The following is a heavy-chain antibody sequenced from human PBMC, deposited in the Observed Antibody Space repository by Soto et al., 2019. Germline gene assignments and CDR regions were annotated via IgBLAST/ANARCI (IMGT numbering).Heavy chain of an antibody. J-gene: IGHJ3*02. CDR3: AREQEVRGVMGTGSYAFDI. Sequence: SVKVSCKASGGTFSSYAISWVRQAPGQGLEWMGGIIPIFGTANYAQKFQGRVTITADESTSTAYMELSSLRSEDTAVYYCAREQEVRGVMGTGSYAFDIWGQGTMVTVSS. D-gene: IGHD3-10*01. V-gene: IGHV1-69*13. CDR1: GGTFSSYA. CDR2: IIPIFGTA.